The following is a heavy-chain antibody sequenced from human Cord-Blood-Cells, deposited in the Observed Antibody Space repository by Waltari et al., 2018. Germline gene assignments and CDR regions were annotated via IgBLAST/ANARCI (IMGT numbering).Heavy chain of an antibody. J-gene: IGHJ4*02. CDR3: ARDPVAVGSYFDY. V-gene: IGHV3-33*01. Sequence: QVQLVESGGGVVQPGRSLRLSCAASGFTLSRYGVPGVAHAPGKGLEWVAVIWYDVSNKYYADSVKGRFTISRDNSKNTLYLQMNSLRAEDTAVYYCARDPVAVGSYFDYWGQGTLVTVSS. D-gene: IGHD6-19*01. CDR1: GFTLSRYG. CDR2: IWYDVSNK.